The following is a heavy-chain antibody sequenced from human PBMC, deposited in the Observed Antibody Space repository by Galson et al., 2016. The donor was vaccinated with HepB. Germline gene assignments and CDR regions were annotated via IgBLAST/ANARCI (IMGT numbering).Heavy chain of an antibody. CDR3: ARFDFGGNFLDY. D-gene: IGHD4-23*01. CDR1: GFSLTTRGMC. V-gene: IGHV2-70*01. Sequence: PALVKPTQTLTLTCTFTGFSLTTRGMCVSWIRQPPGKALEWLALIDWDGDQYYTTSLKTRLTIPKDTSKNQVLLTMTNMDPVDTATYYCARFDFGGNFLDYWGQGTLVTVSS. J-gene: IGHJ4*02. CDR2: IDWDGDQ.